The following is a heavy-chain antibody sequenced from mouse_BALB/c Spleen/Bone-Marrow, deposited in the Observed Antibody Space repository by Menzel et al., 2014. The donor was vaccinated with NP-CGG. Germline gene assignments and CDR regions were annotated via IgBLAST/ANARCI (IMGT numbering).Heavy chain of an antibody. V-gene: IGHV5-6-5*01. J-gene: IGHJ4*01. D-gene: IGHD1-1*01. CDR2: ISSGGTT. CDR3: AGITTVDY. CDR1: GFTFSGYA. Sequence: EVKLVESGGGLVKPGGSLKLSCAASGFTFSGYAMSWVRQTPEKRLEWVASISSGGTTYYPDSVKGRFTIPRDNPRNILYLQMSSLRPEDTAMYYCAGITTVDYWGQGTSVTVSS.